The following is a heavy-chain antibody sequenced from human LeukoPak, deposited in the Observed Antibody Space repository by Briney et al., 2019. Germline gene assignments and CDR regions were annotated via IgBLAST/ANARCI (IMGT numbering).Heavy chain of an antibody. J-gene: IGHJ4*02. D-gene: IGHD3-9*01. Sequence: ASVKVSCTASGYTFTSYGISWVRQAPGQGLEWMGWISAYNGNTNYAQKLQGRVTMTTGTSTSTAYMELSSLRSEDTAVYYCARGTSKYFDWLSDYWGQGTLVTVSS. CDR2: ISAYNGNT. CDR3: ARGTSKYFDWLSDY. V-gene: IGHV1-18*01. CDR1: GYTFTSYG.